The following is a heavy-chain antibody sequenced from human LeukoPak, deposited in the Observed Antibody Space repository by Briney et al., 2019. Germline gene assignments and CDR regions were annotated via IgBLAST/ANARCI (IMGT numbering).Heavy chain of an antibody. CDR2: IRYDGSNK. CDR1: GFTFSSYG. D-gene: IGHD6-13*01. Sequence: PGGSLRLSCAASGFTFSSYGMHWVRQAPGKGLEWLAFIRYDGSNKYYADSVKGRFTISRDNSKNTLYLQMNSLRAEDTAVYYCAKDRYGIAAAAYFDYWGQGTLVTVSS. CDR3: AKDRYGIAAAAYFDY. J-gene: IGHJ4*02. V-gene: IGHV3-30*02.